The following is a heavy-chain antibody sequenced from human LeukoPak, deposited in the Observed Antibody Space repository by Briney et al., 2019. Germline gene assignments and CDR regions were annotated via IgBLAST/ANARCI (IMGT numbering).Heavy chain of an antibody. Sequence: GASVKVSCKASGGTFSSYAISWVRQAPGQGLEWMGGIIPIFGTANYAQKFQGRVTITADESTSTAYMELSSLRSEDTAVYYCARAHYEYCGGDCYYPDYWGQGTLVTVSS. D-gene: IGHD2-21*02. V-gene: IGHV1-69*13. CDR1: GGTFSSYA. CDR2: IIPIFGTA. CDR3: ARAHYEYCGGDCYYPDY. J-gene: IGHJ4*02.